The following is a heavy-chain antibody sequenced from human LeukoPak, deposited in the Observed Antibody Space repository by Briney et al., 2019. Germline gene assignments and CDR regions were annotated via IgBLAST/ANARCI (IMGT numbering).Heavy chain of an antibody. CDR1: GFTVSSNY. V-gene: IGHV3-66*02. D-gene: IGHD6-13*01. CDR2: IYSGGST. CDR3: ARGGRIAAAATGY. Sequence: GGSLRLSCAASGFTVSSNYMSWVRQAPGKGLEWVSVIYSGGSTYYADSVKGRFTISRDNSKNTLYLQMNSLRAEDTAVYYCARGGRIAAAATGYWGQGTLVTVSS. J-gene: IGHJ4*02.